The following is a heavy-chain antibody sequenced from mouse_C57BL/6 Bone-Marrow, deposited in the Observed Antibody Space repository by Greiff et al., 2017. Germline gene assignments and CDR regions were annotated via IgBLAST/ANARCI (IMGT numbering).Heavy chain of an antibody. V-gene: IGHV1-81*01. CDR3: ARFTTVVATDY. D-gene: IGHD1-1*01. CDR1: GYTFTSYG. J-gene: IGHJ3*01. Sequence: VQLQESGAELARPGASVKLSCKASGYTFTSYGISWVKQRTGQGLEWIGEIYPRSGNTYYNEKFKGKATLTADKSSSTAYMELRSLTSEDSAVYFCARFTTVVATDYWGQGTLVTVSA. CDR2: IYPRSGNT.